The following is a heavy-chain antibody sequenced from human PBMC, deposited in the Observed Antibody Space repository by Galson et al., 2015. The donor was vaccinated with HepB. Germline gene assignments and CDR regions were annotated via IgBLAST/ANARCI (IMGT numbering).Heavy chain of an antibody. CDR3: ARDFASWSRDY. CDR1: GFTFNDYN. D-gene: IGHD6-13*01. V-gene: IGHV3-21*01. J-gene: IGHJ4*02. CDR2: ISSDSTYI. Sequence: SLRLSCAASGFTFNDYNMIWVRQAPGKGLEWVSSISSDSTYIYYADSVRGRFTISRDNAKNSLYLQMNSLRVEDTAIYYCARDFASWSRDYLGQGTPVTVAS.